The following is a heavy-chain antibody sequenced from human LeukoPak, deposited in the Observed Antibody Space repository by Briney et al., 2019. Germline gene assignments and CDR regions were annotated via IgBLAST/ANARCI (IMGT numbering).Heavy chain of an antibody. CDR3: LRGDRRDY. CDR2: IDSSGGYM. V-gene: IGHV3-21*06. CDR1: GFSLSSYA. J-gene: IGHJ4*02. Sequence: GSLRLSCAASGFSLSSYAIHWVRQAPGKGLEWVSSIDSSGGYMFYADSVKGRFIISRDNAKDSLYLQMNSLRVEDTAVYYCLRGDRRDYWGQGTLVTVSS.